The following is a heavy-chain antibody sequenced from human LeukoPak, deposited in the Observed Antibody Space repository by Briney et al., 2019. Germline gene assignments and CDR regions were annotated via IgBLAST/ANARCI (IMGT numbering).Heavy chain of an antibody. CDR3: ARVPYYDYGDYEYYFDY. CDR2: ISYDGSNK. CDR1: GFTFSSYA. J-gene: IGHJ4*02. V-gene: IGHV3-30*04. Sequence: PGGSLRLSCAASGFTFSSYAMHWVRQAPGKGLEWVAVISYDGSNKYYADSVKGRFTTSRDNSKNTLYLQMNSLRAEDTAVYYCARVPYYDYGDYEYYFDYWGQGTLVTVSS. D-gene: IGHD4-17*01.